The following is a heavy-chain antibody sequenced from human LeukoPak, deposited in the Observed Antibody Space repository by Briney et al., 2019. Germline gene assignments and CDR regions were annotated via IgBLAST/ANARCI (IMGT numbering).Heavy chain of an antibody. CDR2: IYTSGNT. V-gene: IGHV4-61*09. CDR1: GGSISTGSYY. CDR3: ARYGQQWLALDY. Sequence: PSQTLTLTCTVSGGSISTGSYYWSWIRQPAGKALEWIGHIYTSGNTNYNPSLKSRVTMSISTSKNQFSLKLSSVTAADTAVYYCARYGQQWLALDYWGQGTLVTVSS. J-gene: IGHJ4*02. D-gene: IGHD6-19*01.